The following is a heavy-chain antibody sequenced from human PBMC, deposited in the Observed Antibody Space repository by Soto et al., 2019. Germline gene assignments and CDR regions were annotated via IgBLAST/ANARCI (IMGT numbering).Heavy chain of an antibody. CDR1: GFTFSNAW. J-gene: IGHJ3*02. CDR2: IKSKTDGGTT. D-gene: IGHD3-10*01. CDR3: TTVLLWFGELSSDAFDI. Sequence: GGSLRLSCAASGFTFSNAWMSWVRQAPGKGLEWVGRIKSKTDGGTTDYAAPVKGRFTISRDDSKNTLYLQMNSLKTEDTAVYYCTTVLLWFGELSSDAFDIWDQGTMVT. V-gene: IGHV3-15*01.